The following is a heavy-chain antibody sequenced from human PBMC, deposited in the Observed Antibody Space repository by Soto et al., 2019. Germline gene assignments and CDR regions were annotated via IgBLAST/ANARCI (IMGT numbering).Heavy chain of an antibody. J-gene: IGHJ4*02. CDR1: GFSFINAW. D-gene: IGHD2-8*01. CDR3: TTDPTRIMLYLKQD. CDR2: IKSGRDGGTT. Sequence: EVQLVESGGGFIKPGGSLRLSCSVSGFSFINAWMSWVRQVPGKGLEWVARIKSGRDGGTTEYGAPVKGRFCISRDDSKNVVYLQTGSLRTDDTAVYFCTTDPTRIMLYLKQDWGRGTLVTVSS. V-gene: IGHV3-15*01.